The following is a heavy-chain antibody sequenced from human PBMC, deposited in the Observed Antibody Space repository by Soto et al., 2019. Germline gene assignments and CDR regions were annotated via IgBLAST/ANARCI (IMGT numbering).Heavy chain of an antibody. J-gene: IGHJ5*02. V-gene: IGHV1-18*01. CDR2: ISAYNGNT. CDR3: ARVSYDSSGSNWFDP. Sequence: ASVKVSCKASGYTFTSYAMHWVRQAPGQRLEWMGWISAYNGNTNYAQKHQGRVTMTTDTSTSTAYMKLRSLRSEDTAVYYCARVSYDSSGSNWFDPWGQGTLVTVSS. CDR1: GYTFTSYA. D-gene: IGHD3-22*01.